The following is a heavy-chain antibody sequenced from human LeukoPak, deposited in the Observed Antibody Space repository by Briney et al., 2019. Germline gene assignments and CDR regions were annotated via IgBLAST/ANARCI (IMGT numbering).Heavy chain of an antibody. CDR2: INPDGNKK. Sequence: GGSLRLSCAVSGLTFSSSWMDWVRQAPGKGLEWVASINPDGNKKYSADSVKGRFTISRDNAENSLYLQMNSLRVEDMAFYYCARDLAYSRLDYWGQGMLVTVSS. V-gene: IGHV3-7*01. D-gene: IGHD5-18*01. J-gene: IGHJ4*02. CDR1: GLTFSSSW. CDR3: ARDLAYSRLDY.